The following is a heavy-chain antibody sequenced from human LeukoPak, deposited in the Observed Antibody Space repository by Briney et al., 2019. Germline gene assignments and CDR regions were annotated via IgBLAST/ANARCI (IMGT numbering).Heavy chain of an antibody. Sequence: GGSLRLSCAASGFTFSNYSMNWVRQAPGKRLEWLSYISSSSSMTYYADSVKGRFTISRDNTKHSLYLQMKSLRAEDTAVNYCAREGLVKDTSMAMRSYYYYYMDAWGKGTTVTVSS. V-gene: IGHV3-48*01. D-gene: IGHD5-18*01. CDR2: ISSSSSMT. J-gene: IGHJ6*03. CDR1: GFTFSNYS. CDR3: AREGLVKDTSMAMRSYYYYYMDA.